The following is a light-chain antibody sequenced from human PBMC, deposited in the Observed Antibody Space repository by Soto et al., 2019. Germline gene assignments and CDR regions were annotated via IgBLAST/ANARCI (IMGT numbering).Light chain of an antibody. J-gene: IGLJ1*01. Sequence: SALTQAPSAYGSPGQSVTISCTGTSSDVGGYNYVSWYQQHPGKAPKLMIYEVSKRPSGVPDRFSGSKSGNTASLTVSGLQAEDEADYYCSSYAGSNTYVFGTWTKVTVL. CDR1: SSDVGGYNY. CDR2: EVS. CDR3: SSYAGSNTYV. V-gene: IGLV2-8*01.